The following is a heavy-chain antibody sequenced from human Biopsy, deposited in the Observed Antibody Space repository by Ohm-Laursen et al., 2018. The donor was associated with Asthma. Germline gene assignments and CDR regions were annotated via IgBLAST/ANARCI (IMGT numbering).Heavy chain of an antibody. D-gene: IGHD3-3*02. CDR2: ISSSSSYI. Sequence: SLRLSCTASGFTFSSYSMNWVRQAPGKGLEWVSSISSSSSYIYYADSVKGRFTISRDSAKNSLYLQMNSLRAEDTAVYYCARTFHFWSPYHAEHYQLWGQGTLVTVSS. V-gene: IGHV3-21*06. CDR1: GFTFSSYS. J-gene: IGHJ1*01. CDR3: ARTFHFWSPYHAEHYQL.